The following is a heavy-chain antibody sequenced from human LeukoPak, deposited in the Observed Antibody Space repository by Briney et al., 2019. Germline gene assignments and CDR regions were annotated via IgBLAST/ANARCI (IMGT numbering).Heavy chain of an antibody. Sequence: PGRSLRLSCAASGFTFDDYAMHWVRQAPGKGLEWVSGISWNSGSIGYADSVKGRFTISRDNAKNSLYLQMNSLRAEDTALYYCALIAAKQQLGPFDYWGQGTLVTVSS. CDR1: GFTFDDYA. J-gene: IGHJ4*02. CDR3: ALIAAKQQLGPFDY. D-gene: IGHD6-13*01. V-gene: IGHV3-9*01. CDR2: ISWNSGSI.